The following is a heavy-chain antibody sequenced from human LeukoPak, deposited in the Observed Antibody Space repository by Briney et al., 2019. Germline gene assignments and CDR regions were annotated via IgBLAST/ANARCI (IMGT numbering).Heavy chain of an antibody. D-gene: IGHD3-10*01. Sequence: GGSLRLSCAASGFTFSSYAMHWVCQAPGKGLEWVAVISYDGSNKYYADSVKGRFTISRDNSKNTLYLQMNSLRAEDTALYYCAKDIEGSGGYYSNYWGQGTLVTVSS. CDR2: ISYDGSNK. J-gene: IGHJ4*02. CDR3: AKDIEGSGGYYSNY. CDR1: GFTFSSYA. V-gene: IGHV3-30-3*01.